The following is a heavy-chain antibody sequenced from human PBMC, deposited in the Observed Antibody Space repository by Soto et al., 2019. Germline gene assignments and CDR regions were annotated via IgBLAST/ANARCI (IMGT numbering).Heavy chain of an antibody. CDR3: ARGLECRGYCLDKPAWFAP. Sequence: SSVKLSCKASGGTFSSYAISWVRQAPGQGLDWMGGIIPIFGTANYAQKFQGRVTITADESTSTAYMELSSLRSEDTAVYYCARGLECRGYCLDKPAWFAPWGQGSLVPVSS. V-gene: IGHV1-69*13. CDR2: IIPIFGTA. J-gene: IGHJ5*02. D-gene: IGHD2-15*01. CDR1: GGTFSSYA.